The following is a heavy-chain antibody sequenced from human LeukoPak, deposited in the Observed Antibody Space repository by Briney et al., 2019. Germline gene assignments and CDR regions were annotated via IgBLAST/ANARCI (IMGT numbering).Heavy chain of an antibody. D-gene: IGHD6-19*01. CDR1: GYTFTGYY. CDR2: INPNSGGT. CDR3: ARSTPYSSGWVWFDP. J-gene: IGHJ5*02. Sequence: GASVKVSCKASGYTFTGYYMHWVRQAPGQGLEWMGWINPNSGGTNYAQKFQGGVTMTRDTSISTAYMELSRLRSDDTAVYYCARSTPYSSGWVWFDPWGQGTLVTVSS. V-gene: IGHV1-2*02.